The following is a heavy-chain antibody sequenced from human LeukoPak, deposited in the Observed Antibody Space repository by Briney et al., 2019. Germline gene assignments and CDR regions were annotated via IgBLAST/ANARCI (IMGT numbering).Heavy chain of an antibody. CDR3: ARGPPAADVPFDY. CDR2: INPNTGGA. V-gene: IGHV1-2*02. Sequence: ASVKVSCKASGYTFTDYYIHWVRQAPGQGLEWMGWINPNTGGASFAQKFRGRVTMTRDTSISTVNMELSRLTSDDTAVYYCARGPPAADVPFDYWGQGTLVTVSS. J-gene: IGHJ4*02. CDR1: GYTFTDYY. D-gene: IGHD2-2*01.